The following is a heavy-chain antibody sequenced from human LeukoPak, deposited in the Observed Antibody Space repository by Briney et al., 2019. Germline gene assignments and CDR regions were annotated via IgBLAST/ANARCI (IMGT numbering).Heavy chain of an antibody. J-gene: IGHJ4*02. CDR3: ARHSDEYSSGWYGGGGGSYESPGSDYYFDY. V-gene: IGHV4-59*08. Sequence: PSETLSLTCTASGGSISSYYWSWIRQAPGKGLEWIGYIYYSGSTNYNPSLKSRVTISVDTSKNQFSLKLSSVTAADTAVYYCARHSDEYSSGWYGGGGGSYESPGSDYYFDYWGQGTLVTVSS. D-gene: IGHD6-19*01. CDR2: IYYSGST. CDR1: GGSISSYY.